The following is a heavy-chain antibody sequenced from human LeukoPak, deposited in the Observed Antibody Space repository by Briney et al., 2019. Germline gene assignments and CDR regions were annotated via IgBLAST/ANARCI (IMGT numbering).Heavy chain of an antibody. D-gene: IGHD2-2*01. Sequence: SETLSLTCTVSGGSISSYYWSWIRQPPGKGLEWIGYIYYSGSTNYNPSLKSRVTMSVDTSKNQFSLKLSSVTAADTAVYYCARGNIVVVPAAYFNWFDPWGQGTLVTVSS. CDR3: ARGNIVVVPAAYFNWFDP. CDR1: GGSISSYY. J-gene: IGHJ5*02. V-gene: IGHV4-59*12. CDR2: IYYSGST.